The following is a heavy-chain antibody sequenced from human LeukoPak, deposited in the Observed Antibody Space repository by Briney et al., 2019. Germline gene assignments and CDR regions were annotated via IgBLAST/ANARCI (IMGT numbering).Heavy chain of an antibody. V-gene: IGHV4-59*01. D-gene: IGHD3-10*01. CDR3: ARAPRGATTYVDY. Sequence: SETLSLTCTVSGGSISSYYWSWIRQPPGKGLEWIGYIYYSGSTNHNPSLKSRVTISVDTSKNQFSLKLSSVTAADTAVYYCARAPRGATTYVDYWGQGTLVTVSS. CDR2: IYYSGST. J-gene: IGHJ4*02. CDR1: GGSISSYY.